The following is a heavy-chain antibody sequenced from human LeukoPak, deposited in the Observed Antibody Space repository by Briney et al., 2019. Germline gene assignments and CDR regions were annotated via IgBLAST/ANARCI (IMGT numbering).Heavy chain of an antibody. CDR3: TRGSIAYYYMDV. V-gene: IGHV4-59*01. CDR2: IYYSGST. J-gene: IGHJ6*03. D-gene: IGHD3-22*01. CDR1: GGSISSYY. Sequence: SETLSLTCTVYGGSISSYYWSWIRQPPGKGLEWIGNIYYSGSTNYNPSLKSRVTISVDTSKNQFSLKLSSVTAADTAVYYCTRGSIAYYYMDVWGKGTTVTISS.